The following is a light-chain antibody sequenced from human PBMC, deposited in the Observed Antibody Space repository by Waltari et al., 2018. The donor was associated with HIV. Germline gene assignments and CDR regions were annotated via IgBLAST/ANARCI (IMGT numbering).Light chain of an antibody. CDR3: SSNAGSNSLV. J-gene: IGLJ2*01. Sequence: QSALTQPPSASGSPGQSVTIACTGTSSDIGGYNSVSWYQQHPGKAPKLMILEVNKRPSGVPDPFSGSKSANTVSLTVSGLQAEGESVYYCSSNAGSNSLVFGGGTKLTVL. CDR1: SSDIGGYNS. V-gene: IGLV2-8*01. CDR2: EVN.